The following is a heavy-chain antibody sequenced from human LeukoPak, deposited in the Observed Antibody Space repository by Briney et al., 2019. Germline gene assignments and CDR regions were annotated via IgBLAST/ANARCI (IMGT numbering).Heavy chain of an antibody. J-gene: IGHJ6*02. D-gene: IGHD6-25*01. CDR2: INPATGGT. V-gene: IGHV1-2*02. Sequence: ASVKVSGKASGYTVTGYFIYLVRQAPGHGLEWMGWINPATGGTSFAQKFQGRVTMTRDTSISTAYMEVGRLRCDDTAVYFCARAAARGDKAMDVWGQGTTVTVSS. CDR1: GYTVTGYF. CDR3: ARAAARGDKAMDV.